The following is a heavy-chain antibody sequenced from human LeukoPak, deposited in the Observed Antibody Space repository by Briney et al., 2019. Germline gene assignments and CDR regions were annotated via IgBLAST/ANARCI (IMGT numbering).Heavy chain of an antibody. CDR1: GFTFDDYT. D-gene: IGHD4-17*01. Sequence: GGSLRLSCAASGFTFDDYTMHWVRQAPEKGLEWVSLISWDGGSTYFADSVKGRFTISRDNSKNSLYLQMNSLRTEDTALYYCAKDIGLYPYTVTTGPSFDHWGQGTLVTVSS. J-gene: IGHJ4*02. CDR3: AKDIGLYPYTVTTGPSFDH. V-gene: IGHV3-43*01. CDR2: ISWDGGST.